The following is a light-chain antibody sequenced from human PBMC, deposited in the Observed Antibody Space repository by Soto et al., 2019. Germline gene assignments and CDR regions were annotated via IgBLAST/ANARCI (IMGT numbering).Light chain of an antibody. J-gene: IGKJ4*01. V-gene: IGKV3-20*01. CDR2: GTS. CDR1: QSINSNY. Sequence: EIVLTQSPASLSLSPGQGATLSCRASQSINSNYLAWYQQKPGQAPRLLLYGTSSRAPGIPDRFSGTGSGTDFTLTISSLQPEDFAVYYCQHYEILSRTFGRGTKVDIK. CDR3: QHYEILSRT.